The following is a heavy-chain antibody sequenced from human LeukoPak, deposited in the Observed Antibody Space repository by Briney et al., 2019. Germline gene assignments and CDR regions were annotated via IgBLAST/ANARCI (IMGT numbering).Heavy chain of an antibody. V-gene: IGHV4-38-2*01. CDR3: ARHLREYSYGHGSYY. Sequence: PSETLSLTCAVSGYSISSGYYWVWIRQPPGKGLEWIGSIYHSGSTYYNPSLKSRVTISVDTSKNQFSLKLSSVTAADTAVYYCARHLREYSYGHGSYYWGQGTLVTVSS. J-gene: IGHJ4*02. D-gene: IGHD5-18*01. CDR1: GYSISSGYY. CDR2: IYHSGST.